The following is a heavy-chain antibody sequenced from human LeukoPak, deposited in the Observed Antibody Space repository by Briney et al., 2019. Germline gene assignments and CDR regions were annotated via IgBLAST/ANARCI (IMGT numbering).Heavy chain of an antibody. CDR1: GGSTTGYF. V-gene: IGHV4-59*05. CDR3: ARHVSGSAMMHYFDY. CDR2: IYYSGSS. J-gene: IGHJ4*02. D-gene: IGHD5-18*01. Sequence: SETLSLTCTISGGSTTGYFWSWIRQPPGKGLEWIGSIYYSGSSSYNPSLQSRVSISVDTSKNHISLKVFSLTAADTALYYCARHVSGSAMMHYFDYWGQGNLVTVSS.